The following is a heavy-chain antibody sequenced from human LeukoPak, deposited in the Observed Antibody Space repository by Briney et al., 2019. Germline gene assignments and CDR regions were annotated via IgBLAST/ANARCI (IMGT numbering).Heavy chain of an antibody. CDR1: TFTFSSYS. J-gene: IGHJ4*02. CDR2: SEYSGTTS. V-gene: IGHV3-48*02. D-gene: IGHD2-15*01. Sequence: GGSLRLSCATSTFTFSSYSMNWVRQAPGKGLEWVSYSEYSGTTSYYADSVKGRFTVSRDNAKNSLYLQMSSLRDEDTAVYYCARISGFTLDYWGQGTLVTVSS. CDR3: ARISGFTLDY.